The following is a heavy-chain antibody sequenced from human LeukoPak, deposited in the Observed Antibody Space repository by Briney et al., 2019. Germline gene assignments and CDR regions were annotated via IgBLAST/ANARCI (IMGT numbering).Heavy chain of an antibody. J-gene: IGHJ6*03. V-gene: IGHV4-30-4*08. CDR3: ARYSVVVVPAAITSNYYYYYHMDV. CDR1: GGSISSGDYY. D-gene: IGHD2-2*02. CDR2: IYYSGST. Sequence: PSQTLSLTCTVSGGSISSGDYYWSWIRQPPGKGREWIGYIYYSGSTYYNPSLKSRVTISVDTSKNQFSLKLSSVTAADTAVYYCARYSVVVVPAAITSNYYYYYHMDVWGKGTTVTVSS.